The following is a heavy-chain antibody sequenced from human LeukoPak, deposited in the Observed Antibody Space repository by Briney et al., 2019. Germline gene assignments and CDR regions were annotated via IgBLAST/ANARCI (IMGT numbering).Heavy chain of an antibody. CDR3: ARKGYSGRYSHGMDV. CDR1: GFTFSSYG. V-gene: IGHV3-33*01. D-gene: IGHD1-26*01. J-gene: IGHJ6*02. Sequence: SLRLSCAASGFTFSSYGMYWVRQAPGEGLEWVALIWFDGSSQNYADSVKGRFTISRDNSKNTLFLQMNSLRAEDTAVNYCARKGYSGRYSHGMDVWGQGTTVTVSS. CDR2: IWFDGSSQ.